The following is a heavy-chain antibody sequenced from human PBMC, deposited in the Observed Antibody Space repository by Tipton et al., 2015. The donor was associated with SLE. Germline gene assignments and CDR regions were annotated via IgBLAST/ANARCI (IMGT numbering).Heavy chain of an antibody. J-gene: IGHJ6*02. CDR1: GGTFSSYA. V-gene: IGHV1-69*05. CDR3: ARGAYDSSGYPFYYYYSHMDV. Sequence: QLVQSGAEVKKPGSSVKVSCKASGGTFSSYALSWVRQAPGQGLEWLGGIIPLFAAANYAQKFQGRVTITTDESTSTAYMELSSLRSEDTAVYYCARGAYDSSGYPFYYYYSHMDVRGQGTTVIVSS. D-gene: IGHD3-22*01. CDR2: IIPLFAAA.